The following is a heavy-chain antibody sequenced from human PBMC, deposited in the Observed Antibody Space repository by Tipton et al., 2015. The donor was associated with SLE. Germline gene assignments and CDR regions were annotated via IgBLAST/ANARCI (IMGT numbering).Heavy chain of an antibody. V-gene: IGHV4-59*11. D-gene: IGHD1-7*01. CDR2: ISYSGST. CDR3: ARMPPGGWNYYFDY. CDR1: GGSIGSHY. J-gene: IGHJ4*02. Sequence: TLSLTCTISGGSIGSHYWTWIRQPPGKGLGWIVWISYSGSTNFNPSLKSRVTISIDKSGSQFSLSLTSVTAADTAVYYCARMPPGGWNYYFDYWGQGTPVTVSS.